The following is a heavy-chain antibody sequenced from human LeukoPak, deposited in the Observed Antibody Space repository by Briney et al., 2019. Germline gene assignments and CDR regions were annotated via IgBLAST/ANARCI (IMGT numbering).Heavy chain of an antibody. CDR3: ASSGYSNAFDI. CDR2: ISSSSSTI. CDR1: GFTFSDHY. D-gene: IGHD3-22*01. J-gene: IGHJ3*02. Sequence: GGSLRLSCAASGFTFSDHYMDWVRQAPGKGLEWVSYISSSSSTIYYADSVKGRFTISRDNAKNSLYLQMNSLRAEDTAVYYCASSGYSNAFDIWGQGTMVTVSS. V-gene: IGHV3-48*01.